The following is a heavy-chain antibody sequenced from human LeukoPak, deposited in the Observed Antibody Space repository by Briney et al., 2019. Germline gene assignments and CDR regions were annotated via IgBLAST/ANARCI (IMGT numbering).Heavy chain of an antibody. J-gene: IGHJ3*02. CDR2: IYYSGST. Sequence: PSETLSLTCTVSGGSISSYYWSWIRQPPGKGLEWIGYIYYSGSTNYNPSLKSRVTISVDTSKNQFSLKLSSVTAADTAVYYCARAPSYDFWSGYGSHAAFDIWGQGTMVTVSS. CDR1: GGSISSYY. V-gene: IGHV4-59*01. CDR3: ARAPSYDFWSGYGSHAAFDI. D-gene: IGHD3-3*01.